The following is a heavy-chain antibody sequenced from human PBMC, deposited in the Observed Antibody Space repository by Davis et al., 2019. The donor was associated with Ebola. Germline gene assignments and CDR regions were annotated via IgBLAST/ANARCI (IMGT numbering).Heavy chain of an antibody. V-gene: IGHV3-73*01. CDR2: IRSKANSYAT. J-gene: IGHJ4*02. CDR1: GFTFSGSA. D-gene: IGHD6-19*01. CDR3: TQAVAGDDY. Sequence: GESLKISCAASGFTFSGSAMHWVRQASGKGLEWVGRIRSKANSYATAYAASVKGRFTISRDDSKNTAYLQMNGLKTEDTAVYYCTQAVAGDDYWGQGTLVTVSS.